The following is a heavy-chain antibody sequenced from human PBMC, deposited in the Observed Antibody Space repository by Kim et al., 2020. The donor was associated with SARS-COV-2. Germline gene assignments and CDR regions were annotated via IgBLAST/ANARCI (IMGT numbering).Heavy chain of an antibody. CDR1: GFIFSSYG. J-gene: IGHJ3*01. Sequence: GGSLRLSCAASGFIFSSYGMHWVRQAPGKGLEWVAVIWNDEKSDYYADSVKGRFTISRDNSKNTVYLQMNSLRGEDTAVYYCARGLEYSMSDSFDLWGQGPMVTVSS. D-gene: IGHD6-6*01. V-gene: IGHV3-33*01. CDR2: IWNDEKSD. CDR3: ARGLEYSMSDSFDL.